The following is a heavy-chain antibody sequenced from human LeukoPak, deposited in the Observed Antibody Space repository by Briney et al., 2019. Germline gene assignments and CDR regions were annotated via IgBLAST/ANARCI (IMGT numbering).Heavy chain of an antibody. J-gene: IGHJ2*01. D-gene: IGHD3-3*02. CDR3: ARVVDHFRWYLDL. Sequence: RRSLSPSFAASGFSVSLNYMNWVRQAPRNGLEWVSILYIGSDTYYAASVKGRFTISRDSSKNTLFLHMNSLRAEDTAVYYCARVVDHFRWYLDLWGRGTLVTVSS. CDR2: LYIGSDT. V-gene: IGHV3-53*01. CDR1: GFSVSLNY.